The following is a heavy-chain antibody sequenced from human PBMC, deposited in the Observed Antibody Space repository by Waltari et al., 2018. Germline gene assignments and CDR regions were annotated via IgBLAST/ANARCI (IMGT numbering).Heavy chain of an antibody. CDR3: VKGNEIDY. J-gene: IGHJ4*02. Sequence: QVHLVESGGGVVQPGGSLSLSCAAPGFNFTLFGMHWVRQAPGKGLEWVSFISYDGSNENYADSVKGRFTMSRDNSKKMLYVQMNNLRAEDSAVYYCVKGNEIDYWGQGTLVTVSS. D-gene: IGHD1-1*01. CDR1: GFNFTLFG. V-gene: IGHV3-30*02. CDR2: ISYDGSNE.